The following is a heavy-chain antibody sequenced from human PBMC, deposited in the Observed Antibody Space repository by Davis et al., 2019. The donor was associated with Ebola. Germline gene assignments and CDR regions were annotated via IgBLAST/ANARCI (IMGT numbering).Heavy chain of an antibody. CDR1: GGSFSGYY. CDR2: INHSGST. D-gene: IGHD6-19*01. V-gene: IGHV4-34*01. J-gene: IGHJ2*01. CDR3: ARSFVAGDWYFDL. Sequence: MPGGSLRLSCAVYGGSFSGYYWSWIRQPPGKGLEWIGEINHSGSTNYNPSLKSRVTISVDTSKNQFSLKLSSVTAADTAVYYCARSFVAGDWYFDLWGRGTLVTVSS.